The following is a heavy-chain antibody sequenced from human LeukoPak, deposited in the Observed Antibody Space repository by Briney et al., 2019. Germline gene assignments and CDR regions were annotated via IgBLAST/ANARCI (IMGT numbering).Heavy chain of an antibody. D-gene: IGHD3-16*01. V-gene: IGHV3-72*01. CDR1: GFTLSDQF. J-gene: IGHJ3*02. CDR2: SRNRADSHTT. Sequence: GGSLRLSCAASGFTLSDQFMDWVRQAPGKGLEWIGRSRNRADSHTTEYAASVEGRFNISRDDSGNLMYLEMNGLKIEDRAVYFCTRDGGKNGNTAFDIWGEGTEVTVSS. CDR3: TRDGGKNGNTAFDI.